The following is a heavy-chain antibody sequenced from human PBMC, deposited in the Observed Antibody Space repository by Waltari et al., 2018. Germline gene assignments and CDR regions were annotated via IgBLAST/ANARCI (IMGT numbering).Heavy chain of an antibody. V-gene: IGHV3-23*01. D-gene: IGHD1-1*01. CDR3: AIQRGVTGYWYFDL. CDR2: ISGSGGRT. J-gene: IGHJ2*01. Sequence: EVQLLESGGGWVQPGGSLRLSCAVPGVSFTNYGLSWVRQAPGKGLEWVSSISGSGGRTFHADSVKGRFTISRDNSENTLFLQMNGLRAEDTAVYHCAIQRGVTGYWYFDLWGRGTLVTVSS. CDR1: GVSFTNYG.